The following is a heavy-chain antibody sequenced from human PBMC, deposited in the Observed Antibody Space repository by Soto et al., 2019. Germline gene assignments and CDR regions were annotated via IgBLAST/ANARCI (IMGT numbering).Heavy chain of an antibody. CDR1: GGSISGYY. CDR3: ARLWSGYLDWFDP. V-gene: IGHV4-59*08. Sequence: SETLSLTCTVSGGSISGYYWSWIRQSPGKGLEWIGYIYYTESTYYNPSLKSRVTISVDTSKNQFSLKLSSVTAADTAMYYCARLWSGYLDWFDPWGQGTLVTVSS. CDR2: IYYTEST. D-gene: IGHD3-3*01. J-gene: IGHJ5*02.